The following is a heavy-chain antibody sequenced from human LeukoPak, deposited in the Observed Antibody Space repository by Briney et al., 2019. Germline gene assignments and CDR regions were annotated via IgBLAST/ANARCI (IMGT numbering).Heavy chain of an antibody. D-gene: IGHD6-6*01. CDR1: GFTFSTYW. Sequence: PGGSLRLSCAASGFTFSTYWMSWARQAPGKGLEWVANINQDGSDKYYVDSVKGRFTISRDNSKNTLYLQMNSLRAEDTAVYYCARADRLIAALKYWGQGTLVTVSS. CDR2: INQDGSDK. CDR3: ARADRLIAALKY. V-gene: IGHV3-7*01. J-gene: IGHJ4*02.